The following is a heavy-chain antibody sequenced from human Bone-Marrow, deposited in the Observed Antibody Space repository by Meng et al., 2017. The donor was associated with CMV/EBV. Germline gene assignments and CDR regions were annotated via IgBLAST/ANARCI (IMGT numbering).Heavy chain of an antibody. CDR3: AREWYSCYDLGPYYYYGMDV. D-gene: IGHD5-12*01. J-gene: IGHJ6*02. CDR2: ISWNSGSI. Sequence: GGSLRLSCAASGFTFDDYAMHWVRQAPGKGLEWVSGISWNSGSIGYADSVKGRFTISRDNAKNSLHLQMNSLRAEDTAVYYCAREWYSCYDLGPYYYYGMDVWGQGTTVTVSS. V-gene: IGHV3-9*01. CDR1: GFTFDDYA.